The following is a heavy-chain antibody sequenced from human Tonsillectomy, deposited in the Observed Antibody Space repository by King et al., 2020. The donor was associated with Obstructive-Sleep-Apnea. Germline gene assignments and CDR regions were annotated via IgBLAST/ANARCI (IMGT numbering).Heavy chain of an antibody. J-gene: IGHJ4*02. V-gene: IGHV4-59*08. CDR1: GDSISSYY. CDR3: ARQADFWSAYYYFDS. CDR2: IYDSEST. D-gene: IGHD3-3*01. Sequence: VQLQESGPGLVKSSETLSLTCTVSGDSISSYYWSWIRQPPGKGLEWIGHIYDSESTNYNPSLRSRVTMSVDTSENQFSLKLSSVTAADTAVYYCARQADFWSAYYYFDSWGQGTLVTVSS.